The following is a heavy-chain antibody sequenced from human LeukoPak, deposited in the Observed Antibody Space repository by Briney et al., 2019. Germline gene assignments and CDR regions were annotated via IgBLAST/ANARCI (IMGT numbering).Heavy chain of an antibody. D-gene: IGHD6-19*01. J-gene: IGHJ5*02. Sequence: PGGSLRLSCVASGFTFSSYAMSWVRQAPGKGLEWVSAISGSGGSTYYADSVKGRFTISRDNSKNTLYLQMNSLRAEDTAVYYCAKLLLPYSSGWYGWFDPWGQGTLVTVSS. CDR3: AKLLLPYSSGWYGWFDP. V-gene: IGHV3-23*01. CDR1: GFTFSSYA. CDR2: ISGSGGST.